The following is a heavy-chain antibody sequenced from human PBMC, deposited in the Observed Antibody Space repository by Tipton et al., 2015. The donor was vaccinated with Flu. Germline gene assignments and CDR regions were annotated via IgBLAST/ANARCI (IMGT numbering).Heavy chain of an antibody. V-gene: IGHV3-30-3*01. CDR1: GFTFSSYA. D-gene: IGHD5-24*01. CDR3: GRGSRWLQLGPFDY. CDR2: VSYDGISK. J-gene: IGHJ4*02. Sequence: SLRLSCAASGFTFSSYAMHWVRHTPAKGLEWVAVVSYDGISKYYADSVKGRFTISGDNSKNTVYLQMNSLKTEGTAVYYCGRGSRWLQLGPFDYWGQGTLVTVSS.